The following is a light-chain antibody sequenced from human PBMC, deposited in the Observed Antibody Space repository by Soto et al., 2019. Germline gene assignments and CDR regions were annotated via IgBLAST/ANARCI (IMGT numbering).Light chain of an antibody. CDR1: QSVRGY. J-gene: IGKJ5*01. CDR2: ADY. V-gene: IGKV3-11*01. CDR3: QQRYNWPIT. Sequence: EIVLTQSPATLSLSPGETATLSCRASQSVRGYIGWYQQKPGQAPRLLIYADYSRATGIPARFSGSGSGTDFTLTISSLEPEDFSVYYCQQRYNWPITFGQGTRLEIK.